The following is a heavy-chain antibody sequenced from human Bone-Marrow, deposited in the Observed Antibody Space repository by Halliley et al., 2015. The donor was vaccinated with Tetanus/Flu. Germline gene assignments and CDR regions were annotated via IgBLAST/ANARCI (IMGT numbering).Heavy chain of an antibody. CDR2: T. CDR3: AKDHEVVTAKDYYYDRDV. J-gene: IGHJ6*02. V-gene: IGHV3-66*03. Sequence: TYYADSVKGRFSISRDNSKNTLYLQMNSLRPEDTAVFYCAKDHEVVTAKDYYYDRDVWGQGTTVTVSS. D-gene: IGHD2-21*02.